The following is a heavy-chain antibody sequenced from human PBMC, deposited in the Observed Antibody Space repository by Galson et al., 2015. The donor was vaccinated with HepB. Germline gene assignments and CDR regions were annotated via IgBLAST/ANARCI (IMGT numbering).Heavy chain of an antibody. CDR2: IIPILGIA. Sequence: SVKVSCKASGGTFSSYTISWVRQAPGQGLEWMGRIIPILGIANYAQKFQGRVTITADKSTSTAYMELSSLRSEDTAVYYCARDAIAAADNNADYWGQGTLVTVSS. V-gene: IGHV1-69*04. J-gene: IGHJ4*02. CDR1: GGTFSSYT. CDR3: ARDAIAAADNNADY. D-gene: IGHD6-13*01.